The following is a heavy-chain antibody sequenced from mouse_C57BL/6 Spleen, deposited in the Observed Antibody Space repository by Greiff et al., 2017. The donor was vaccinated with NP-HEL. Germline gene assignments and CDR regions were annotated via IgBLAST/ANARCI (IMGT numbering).Heavy chain of an antibody. Sequence: QVQLKQSGAELVKPGASVKISCKASGYAFSSYWMNWVKQRPGKGLEWIGQIYPGDGDTNYNGKFKGKATLTVDKSSSTAYMQLSSLTSEDSAVYFGASGDYYGSTLDYWGQGTTLTVSS. CDR1: GYAFSSYW. J-gene: IGHJ2*01. V-gene: IGHV1-80*01. CDR3: ASGDYYGSTLDY. CDR2: IYPGDGDT. D-gene: IGHD1-1*01.